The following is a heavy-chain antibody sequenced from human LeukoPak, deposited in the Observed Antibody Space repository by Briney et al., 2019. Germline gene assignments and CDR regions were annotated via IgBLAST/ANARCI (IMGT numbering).Heavy chain of an antibody. CDR1: GFTFSSNS. J-gene: IGHJ4*02. CDR3: AKSGLNRFDY. CDR2: ISGSGSGSRGST. D-gene: IGHD2-15*01. V-gene: IGHV3-23*01. Sequence: GGSLRLSCAASGFTFSSNSMNWVRQAPGKGLEWVSGISGSGSGSRGSTYYADSVKGRFTISRDNSKNTLYLQMNSRRAEDSAVYYCAKSGLNRFDYWGQGTLVTVSS.